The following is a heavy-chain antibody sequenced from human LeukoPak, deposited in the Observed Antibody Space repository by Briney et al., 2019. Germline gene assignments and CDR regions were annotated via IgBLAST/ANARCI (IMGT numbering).Heavy chain of an antibody. CDR3: ARATWDPNYYYYMDV. V-gene: IGHV3-20*04. D-gene: IGHD1-26*01. CDR1: GFTFGNYG. Sequence: GGSLRLSCAASGFTFGNYGMSWVRQAPGKGLEWVSGINWNGGSTGYADSVEGRFTISRDNAKNSQYLQMNSLRVEDTALYYCARATWDPNYYYYMDVWGKGTTVTISS. CDR2: INWNGGST. J-gene: IGHJ6*03.